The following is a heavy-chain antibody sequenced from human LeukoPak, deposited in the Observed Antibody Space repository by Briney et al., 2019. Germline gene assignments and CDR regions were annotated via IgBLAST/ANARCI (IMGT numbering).Heavy chain of an antibody. D-gene: IGHD3-22*01. CDR2: IYYSGST. Sequence: SETLSLTCTVSGGSISSYYWSWIRQPPGKGVECIGYIYYSGSTNYNPSLKSRVTISVDTSKNQFSLKLSTVTAADTAVYYCARVVRLGDSSGYVDYWGQGTLVTVSS. J-gene: IGHJ4*02. V-gene: IGHV4-59*01. CDR3: ARVVRLGDSSGYVDY. CDR1: GGSISSYY.